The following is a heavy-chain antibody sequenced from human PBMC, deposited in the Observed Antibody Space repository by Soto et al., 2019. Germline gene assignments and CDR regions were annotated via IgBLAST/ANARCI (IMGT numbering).Heavy chain of an antibody. CDR2: ISYDGTNK. V-gene: IGHV3-30-3*01. CDR3: ARVPYREGGGSFDY. D-gene: IGHD3-16*01. Sequence: QAQLVQSGGGVVQPGRSLRLSCAASGFTFNNYAMHWVRQDPGKGLEWVAVISYDGTNKYHADSVRGRFTISRDNSNNTLYLQMNSLTSEDTAVYYCARVPYREGGGSFDYWVQGTLVTVSS. CDR1: GFTFNNYA. J-gene: IGHJ4*02.